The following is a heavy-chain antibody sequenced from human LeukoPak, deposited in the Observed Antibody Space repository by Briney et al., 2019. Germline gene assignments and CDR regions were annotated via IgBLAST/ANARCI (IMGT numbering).Heavy chain of an antibody. J-gene: IGHJ6*03. CDR1: GGSISSYY. D-gene: IGHD2-15*01. CDR3: ARAPYCSGGSCSYYYYYYMDV. Sequence: SETLSLTCTVSGGSISSYYWSWIRQPPGKGLEWIGYIYYSGSTNYNPSLKSRVTISVDTSKNQFSLKLSSVTAADTAVYYCARAPYCSGGSCSYYYYYYMDVWGKGTTVTVSS. V-gene: IGHV4-59*12. CDR2: IYYSGST.